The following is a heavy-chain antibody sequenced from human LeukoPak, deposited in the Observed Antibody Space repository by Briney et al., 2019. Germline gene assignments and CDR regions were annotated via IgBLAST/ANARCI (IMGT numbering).Heavy chain of an antibody. D-gene: IGHD3-22*01. CDR3: ARVNYYDSSGYPLGAFDI. CDR2: IYHSGST. V-gene: IGHV4-38-2*02. CDR1: GYSISSGYY. J-gene: IGHJ3*02. Sequence: SETLSLTCTVSGYSISSGYYWGWIRQPPGKGLEWIGSIYHSGSTYYNPSLKSRVTISVDTSKNQFSLKLSSVTAADTAVYYCARVNYYDSSGYPLGAFDIWGQGTMVTVSS.